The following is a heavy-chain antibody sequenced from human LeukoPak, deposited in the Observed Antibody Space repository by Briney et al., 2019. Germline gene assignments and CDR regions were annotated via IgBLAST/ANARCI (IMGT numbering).Heavy chain of an antibody. CDR2: ISSDGSNK. Sequence: PGGSLRLSCAAPGLSFSSYAMNWVRRAPGKGLEWVAVISSDGSNKFYADSVKGRFTVSRDNSKNTLYLQMNSVRVEDTAVYYCARDNDPDYSSSPGWFDSWGQGTLVTVSS. CDR3: ARDNDPDYSSSPGWFDS. D-gene: IGHD6-6*01. J-gene: IGHJ5*01. CDR1: GLSFSSYA. V-gene: IGHV3-30-3*01.